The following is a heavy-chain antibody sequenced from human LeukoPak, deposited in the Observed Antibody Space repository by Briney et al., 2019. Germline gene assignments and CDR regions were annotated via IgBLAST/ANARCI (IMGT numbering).Heavy chain of an antibody. J-gene: IGHJ4*02. D-gene: IGHD1-26*01. CDR3: AKADSGSYYGLGDYFAY. CDR2: IIPIFGTA. Sequence: ASVKVSCKASGGTFSSYAISWVRQAPGQGLEWMGGIIPIFGTANYAQKFQGRVTITADKSTSTAYMELSSLRSEDTAVYYCAKADSGSYYGLGDYFAYWGQGTLVTVSS. CDR1: GGTFSSYA. V-gene: IGHV1-69*06.